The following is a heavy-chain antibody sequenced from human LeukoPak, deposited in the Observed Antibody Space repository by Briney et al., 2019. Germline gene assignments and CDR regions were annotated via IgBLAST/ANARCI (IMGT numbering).Heavy chain of an antibody. CDR3: ARGGGYFEFAYFDY. J-gene: IGHJ4*02. CDR2: ISYDGSNK. CDR1: GFTFSSYA. D-gene: IGHD3-22*01. Sequence: GRSLRLSRAASGFTFSSYAMHWVRQAPGKGLEWVAVISYDGSNKYYADSVKGRFTISRDNSKNTLYLQMNSLRAEDTAVYYCARGGGYFEFAYFDYWGQGTLVTVSS. V-gene: IGHV3-30-3*01.